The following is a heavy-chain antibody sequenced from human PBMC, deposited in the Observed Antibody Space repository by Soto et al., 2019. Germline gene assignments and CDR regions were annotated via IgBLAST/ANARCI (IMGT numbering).Heavy chain of an antibody. D-gene: IGHD6-13*01. J-gene: IGHJ3*02. Sequence: SGPTLVKPTQTLTLTCTFSGFSLSTSGMRVSWIRQPPGKALEWLARIDWDDDKFYSTSLKTRLTISKDTSKNQVVLTMTNMDPVDTATYYCARIAQQLAPGYFDIWGQGTMVTVSS. CDR1: GFSLSTSGMR. CDR3: ARIAQQLAPGYFDI. CDR2: IDWDDDK. V-gene: IGHV2-70*04.